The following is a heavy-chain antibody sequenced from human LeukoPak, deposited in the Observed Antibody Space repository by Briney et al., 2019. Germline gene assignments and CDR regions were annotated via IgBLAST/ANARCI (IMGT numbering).Heavy chain of an antibody. Sequence: SLRLSCAASGFTFDDYAMHWVRQAPGKGLEWVSGISWNSGSIGYADSVKGRFTISRDNAKNSLYLQMNSLRAEDTALYYCAKDKGQWLVPGDAFDIWGQGTMVTVSS. CDR2: ISWNSGSI. CDR1: GFTFDDYA. V-gene: IGHV3-9*01. CDR3: AKDKGQWLVPGDAFDI. D-gene: IGHD6-19*01. J-gene: IGHJ3*02.